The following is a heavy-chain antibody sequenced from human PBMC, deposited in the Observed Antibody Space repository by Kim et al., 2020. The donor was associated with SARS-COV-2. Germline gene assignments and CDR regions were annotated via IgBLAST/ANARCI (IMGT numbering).Heavy chain of an antibody. CDR1: GFTFSRYG. D-gene: IGHD6-19*01. V-gene: IGHV3-33*01. Sequence: GGSLRLSCAASGFTFSRYGVHWVRQAPGKGPEWVAVIWYDVSNIYYGDSVKGRFTISRDNSKNTVYLQMNSLRAEDTAVYYCAREEEHSRGCLGYHWGQGTLVTVSS. CDR3: AREEEHSRGCLGYH. J-gene: IGHJ5*02. CDR2: IWYDVSNI.